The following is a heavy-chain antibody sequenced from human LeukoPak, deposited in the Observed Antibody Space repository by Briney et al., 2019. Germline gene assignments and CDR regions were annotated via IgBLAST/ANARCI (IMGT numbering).Heavy chain of an antibody. CDR3: ARGDVDTAMVTVGMYYYYGMDV. V-gene: IGHV3-7*01. J-gene: IGHJ6*02. CDR2: IKQDGSEK. CDR1: GFPFSSYW. D-gene: IGHD5-18*01. Sequence: GGSLSLSCAASGFPFSSYWMSWVRPAPGKGLEWVANIKQDGSEKYYVDSVKGRFTISRDNAKNSLYLQMNSLRAEDTAVYYCARGDVDTAMVTVGMYYYYGMDVWGQGTTVTVSS.